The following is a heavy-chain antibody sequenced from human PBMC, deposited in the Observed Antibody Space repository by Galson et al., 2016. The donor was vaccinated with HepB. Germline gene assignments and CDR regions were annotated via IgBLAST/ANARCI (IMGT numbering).Heavy chain of an antibody. CDR1: AFTFSAYP. Sequence: SLRLSCAASAFTFSAYPMHWVRQAPGKGLVWISRIFTDGSGTLYADSVKGRFTISRDNAKNTLSLQMNSLRADDTAVYYCGRGSKYGFDTWGQGTMVTVSS. V-gene: IGHV3-74*01. CDR2: IFTDGSGT. J-gene: IGHJ3*02. CDR3: GRGSKYGFDT.